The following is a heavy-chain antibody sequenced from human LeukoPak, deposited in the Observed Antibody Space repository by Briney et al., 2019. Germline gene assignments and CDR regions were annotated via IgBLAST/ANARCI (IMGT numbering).Heavy chain of an antibody. CDR3: AKDSRYFDWLLNYFDY. V-gene: IGHV3-30*02. Sequence: GGPLRLSCAASGFTFSSYGMHWVRQAPGKGLEWVAFIRYDGSNKYYADSVKGRFTISRDNSKNTLYLQTNSLRAEDTAVYYCAKDSRYFDWLLNYFDYWSQGTLVTVSS. J-gene: IGHJ4*02. CDR2: IRYDGSNK. CDR1: GFTFSSYG. D-gene: IGHD3-9*01.